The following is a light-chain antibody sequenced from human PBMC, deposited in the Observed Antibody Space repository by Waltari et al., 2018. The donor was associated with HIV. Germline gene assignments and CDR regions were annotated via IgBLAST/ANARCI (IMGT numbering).Light chain of an antibody. CDR3: SSYTSSSTPVV. CDR2: HLS. V-gene: IGLV2-14*03. Sequence: QSALTHPASVSGSPGQSIPISCTGPSSDVGGYTYVSWYQQPPGKPPTLMIYHLSNRPSGVSNRFSGSKSGNTASLTISGLQAEDEADYYCSSYTSSSTPVVFGGGTKLTVL. J-gene: IGLJ2*01. CDR1: SSDVGGYTY.